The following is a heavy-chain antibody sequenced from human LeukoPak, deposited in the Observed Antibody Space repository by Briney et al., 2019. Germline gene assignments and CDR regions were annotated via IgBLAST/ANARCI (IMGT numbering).Heavy chain of an antibody. D-gene: IGHD5-24*01. CDR1: GFTVSSNY. CDR3: ARDRAGKDGYNYYFDY. J-gene: IGHJ4*02. Sequence: PGGSLRLSCAASGFTVSSNYTSWVRQAPGKGLEWVSVIYSGGSTYYADSVKGRFTISRDNSKNTLHLQMNSLRAEDTAVYYCARDRAGKDGYNYYFDYWGQGTLVTVSS. CDR2: IYSGGST. V-gene: IGHV3-53*01.